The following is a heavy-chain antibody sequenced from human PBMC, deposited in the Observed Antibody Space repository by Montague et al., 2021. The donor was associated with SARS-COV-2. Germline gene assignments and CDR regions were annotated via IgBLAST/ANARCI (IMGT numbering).Heavy chain of an antibody. J-gene: IGHJ6*02. CDR2: ISSSSSYI. D-gene: IGHD6-19*01. V-gene: IGHV3-21*01. Sequence: SLRLSCAASGFTFSSYSMNWVRQAPGKGLEWVSSISSSSSYIYYADSVKGRFTTSRDNAKNSLYLQMNSLRAEDTAVYYCARGPYSSDQLFHYYYGMDVWGQGTTVTVS. CDR1: GFTFSSYS. CDR3: ARGPYSSDQLFHYYYGMDV.